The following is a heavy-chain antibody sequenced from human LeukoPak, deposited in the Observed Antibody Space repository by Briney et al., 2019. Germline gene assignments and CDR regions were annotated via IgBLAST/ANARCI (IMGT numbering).Heavy chain of an antibody. J-gene: IGHJ4*02. V-gene: IGHV3-64*01. CDR2: ISSNGGST. Sequence: GGSLRLSCAASGFTFSSYAMHWVRQAPGEGLEYVSAISSNGGSTYYANSVKGRFTISRDNSKNTLYLQMGSLRAEDMAVYYCARDYKGQGGYDYWGQGTLVTVSS. CDR3: ARDYKGQGGYDY. D-gene: IGHD5-12*01. CDR1: GFTFSSYA.